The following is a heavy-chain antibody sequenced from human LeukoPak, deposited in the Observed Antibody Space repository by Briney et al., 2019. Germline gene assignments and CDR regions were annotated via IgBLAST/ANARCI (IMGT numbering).Heavy chain of an antibody. Sequence: GGSLRLSCVVSGFSLSAFWMSWVRQAPGKGLECVATIKYDGGEKYYVDSVKGRFTISRDNTKNSLFLQMNSLRAEDTATYYCARTNLFDYWGQGTLVTVSS. J-gene: IGHJ4*02. CDR3: ARTNLFDY. CDR1: GFSLSAFW. CDR2: IKYDGGEK. V-gene: IGHV3-7*03.